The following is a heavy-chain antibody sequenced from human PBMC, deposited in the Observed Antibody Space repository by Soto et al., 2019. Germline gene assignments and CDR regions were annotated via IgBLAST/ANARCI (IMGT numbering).Heavy chain of an antibody. CDR1: GGSISSYS. V-gene: IGHV4-59*01. CDR2: IYYSGST. J-gene: IGHJ6*02. D-gene: IGHD2-15*01. CDR3: ARASALKIGYYGMDV. Sequence: QVQLQESVPGLVKPSETLSLTCTGSGGSISSYSWSWIRQPPGTGLEWIGYIYYSGSTNYNPSLKSRVTISVDTSKNQFTLKRSSVTDADTAVYYCARASALKIGYYGMDVWGQGTTVTVSS.